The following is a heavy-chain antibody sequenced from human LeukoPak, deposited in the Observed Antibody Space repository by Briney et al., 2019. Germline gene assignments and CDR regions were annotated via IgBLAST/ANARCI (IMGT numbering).Heavy chain of an antibody. D-gene: IGHD3-16*01. V-gene: IGHV4-59*08. CDR1: GGSISSYY. CDR3: ARWGPTDAFDI. J-gene: IGHJ3*02. CDR2: IYYSGST. Sequence: SETLSLTCTVSGGSISSYYWSWIRQPPGKGLEWIGYIYYSGSTNYNPSLKSRVTISVDTSKNQFSLKLSSVTAADTAVYYCARWGPTDAFDIWGQGTMVTVSS.